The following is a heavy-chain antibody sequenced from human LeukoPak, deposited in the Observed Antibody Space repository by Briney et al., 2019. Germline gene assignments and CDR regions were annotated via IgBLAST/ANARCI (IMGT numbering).Heavy chain of an antibody. CDR2: IYHRGST. Sequence: SETLSLTCTVSGYSISNGYYWGWIRQPPGKGLEWVGSIYHRGSTYYNPSLRSRVTISVDTSKNQFSLKLSSVTAADTAVYYCARLTDLGYSSSWYGNYYYMDVWGKGTTVTISS. CDR1: GYSISNGYY. J-gene: IGHJ6*03. D-gene: IGHD6-13*01. V-gene: IGHV4-38-2*02. CDR3: ARLTDLGYSSSWYGNYYYMDV.